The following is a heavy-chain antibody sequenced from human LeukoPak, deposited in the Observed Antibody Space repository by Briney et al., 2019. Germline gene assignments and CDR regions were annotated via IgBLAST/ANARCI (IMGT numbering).Heavy chain of an antibody. Sequence: SETLSLTCAVYGGSFSGYYWSWIRQPPGKGLEWIGEINHSGSTNYNPSLKSRVTISVDTSKNQFSLKLGSVTAADTAVYYCARPRYFDWLFDYWGQGTLVTVSS. CDR2: INHSGST. J-gene: IGHJ4*02. CDR1: GGSFSGYY. V-gene: IGHV4-34*01. D-gene: IGHD3-9*01. CDR3: ARPRYFDWLFDY.